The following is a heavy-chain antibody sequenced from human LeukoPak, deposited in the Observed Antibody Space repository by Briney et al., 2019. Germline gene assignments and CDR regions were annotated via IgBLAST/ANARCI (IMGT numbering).Heavy chain of an antibody. Sequence: SENLSLTCTVSGGSISSGGYFWSWLRQRPGKGLECIGYIRGSGSTYYTYTPSLKNRVTISVDRSKNQFSLKLTSVTAADTAVYYWARDYGDSNVRGNWFDPWGQGTLVTVSS. CDR2: IRGSGST. D-gene: IGHD4-17*01. CDR3: ARDYGDSNVRGNWFDP. CDR1: GGSISSGGYF. J-gene: IGHJ5*02. V-gene: IGHV4-30-2*01.